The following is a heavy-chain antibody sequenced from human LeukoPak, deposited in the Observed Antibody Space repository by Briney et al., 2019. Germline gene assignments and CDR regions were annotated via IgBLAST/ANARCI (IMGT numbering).Heavy chain of an antibody. CDR2: IIPIFGTA. J-gene: IGHJ4*02. CDR3: AALEGLRPGYFDY. Sequence: SVKVSCKASGGTFSSYAISWARQAPGQGLEWMGGIIPIFGTANYAQKFQGRVTITTDESTSTAYMELSSLRSEDTAVYYSAALEGLRPGYFDYWGQGTLVTVSS. CDR1: GGTFSSYA. V-gene: IGHV1-69*05. D-gene: IGHD5-12*01.